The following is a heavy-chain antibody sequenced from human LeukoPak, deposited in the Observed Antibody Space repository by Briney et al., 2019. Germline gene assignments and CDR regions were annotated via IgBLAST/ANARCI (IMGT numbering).Heavy chain of an antibody. V-gene: IGHV1-18*01. Sequence: WASVKVSCKASGYTFTSYGISWVRQAPGQGLEWMGWTSGYNGNTNYAQKFQGRATMTTDTSTSTAYMELRSLRSDDTAVYYCARDQFWLEPDYWGQGTLVTVSS. CDR2: TSGYNGNT. CDR3: ARDQFWLEPDY. CDR1: GYTFTSYG. D-gene: IGHD1-1*01. J-gene: IGHJ4*02.